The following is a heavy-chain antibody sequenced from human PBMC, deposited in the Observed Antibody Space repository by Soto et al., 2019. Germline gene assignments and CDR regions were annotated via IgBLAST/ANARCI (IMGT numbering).Heavy chain of an antibody. V-gene: IGHV4-39*01. CDR1: GVSISNSSYY. CDR3: ARHGSN. Sequence: LSLTCTGSGVSISNSSYYWGWIRRPPGKGLQWIGTIYYSGITYYNPSLNSRVTISVDTSKNQFSLKLTSVTAADTAVYYCARHGSNWGQGTLVTVSS. CDR2: IYYSGIT. J-gene: IGHJ4*02.